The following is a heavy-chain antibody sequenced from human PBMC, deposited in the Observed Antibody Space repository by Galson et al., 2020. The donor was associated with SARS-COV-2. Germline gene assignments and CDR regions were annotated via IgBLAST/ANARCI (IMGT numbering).Heavy chain of an antibody. CDR3: ALSYYDSSGPEFDY. J-gene: IGHJ4*02. Sequence: ALVKVSCKASGYTFTSYGISWVRQAPGQGLEWMGWISAYNGNTNYAQKLQGRVTMTTDTSTSTAYMELRSLRSDDTAVYYCALSYYDSSGPEFDYWGQGTLVTVSS. CDR2: ISAYNGNT. D-gene: IGHD3-22*01. V-gene: IGHV1-18*01. CDR1: GYTFTSYG.